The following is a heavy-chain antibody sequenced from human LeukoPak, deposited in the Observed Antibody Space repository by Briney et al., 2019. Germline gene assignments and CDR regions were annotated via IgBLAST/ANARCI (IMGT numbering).Heavy chain of an antibody. Sequence: ASVKVSCKAYGYTFSDYYMHWVRQAPGQGLEWMGWINPKIGGANFAEKFQGRVTMTRDTSIRTVYMELSRVTYDGTAVYYCARGVGTSWFDPWGQGTLVTVSS. J-gene: IGHJ5*02. D-gene: IGHD2-2*01. V-gene: IGHV1-2*02. CDR2: INPKIGGA. CDR1: GYTFSDYY. CDR3: ARGVGTSWFDP.